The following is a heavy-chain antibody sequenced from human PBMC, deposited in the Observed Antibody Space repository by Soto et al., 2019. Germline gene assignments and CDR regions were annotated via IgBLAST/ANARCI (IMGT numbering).Heavy chain of an antibody. Sequence: LSLTCAVYGGSFSAYYWSWIRQPPGKGLEWIGEINHSGGTSYNPSLKSRVTISVDTSKSQFSPKLTSVTAADRAVYYCARGSVDTVDSSGFYEYCGQGTPVTVSS. CDR1: GGSFSAYY. V-gene: IGHV4-34*01. J-gene: IGHJ1*01. CDR3: ARGSVDTVDSSGFYEY. CDR2: INHSGGT. D-gene: IGHD3-22*01.